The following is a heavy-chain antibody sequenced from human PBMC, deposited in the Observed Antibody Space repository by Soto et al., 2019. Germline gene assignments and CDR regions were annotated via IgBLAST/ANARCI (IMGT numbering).Heavy chain of an antibody. CDR1: GGTFNTYA. Sequence: QVQLVQSGAEVKKPGSSVKVSCKASGGTFNTYAINRLRQDPGLGLEWMGGITPIFGTTHYAQKFQGRVTITADESTGTAYMDLNNLRSEDTAIYYCAISQHYDSTGYCAFDLWGQGTTVTVSS. D-gene: IGHD3-22*01. J-gene: IGHJ3*01. CDR2: ITPIFGTT. CDR3: AISQHYDSTGYCAFDL. V-gene: IGHV1-69*12.